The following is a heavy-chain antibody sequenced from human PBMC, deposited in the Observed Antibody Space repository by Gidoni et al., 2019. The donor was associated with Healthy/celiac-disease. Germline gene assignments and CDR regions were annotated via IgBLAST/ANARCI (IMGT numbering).Heavy chain of an antibody. CDR1: GFTFSNAW. CDR2: IKSKTDGGTT. CDR3: TTPDIVVVPAAPDAPYYYYGMDV. D-gene: IGHD2-2*01. V-gene: IGHV3-15*01. J-gene: IGHJ6*02. Sequence: VQLVESGVCLVTPGGSLRLSCAASGFTFSNAWMSWFRQAPGKGLEWVGRIKSKTDGGTTDYAAPVKGRFTISRDDSKNTLYLQMNSLKTEDTAVYYCTTPDIVVVPAAPDAPYYYYGMDVWGQGTTVTVSS.